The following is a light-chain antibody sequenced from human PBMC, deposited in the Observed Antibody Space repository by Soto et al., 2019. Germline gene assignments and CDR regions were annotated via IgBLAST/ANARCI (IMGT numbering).Light chain of an antibody. Sequence: EIAMSQSPDTLSVSPGDRATLSCRASQSVRSSYFAWYQQKPGQAPRLLIYGASSRATGIPDRFSGSGSGTDFTLSISRLEPEDFAVYYCQQYSSLWTFGQGTKVDIK. CDR2: GAS. V-gene: IGKV3-20*01. CDR1: QSVRSSY. CDR3: QQYSSLWT. J-gene: IGKJ1*01.